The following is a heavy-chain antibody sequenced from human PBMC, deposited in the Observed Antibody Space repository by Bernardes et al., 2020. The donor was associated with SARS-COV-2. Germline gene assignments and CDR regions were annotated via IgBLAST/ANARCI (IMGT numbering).Heavy chain of an antibody. D-gene: IGHD2-15*01. Sequence: AGSLRPSCAAAVFTFSTDWFHWDRHAPGKGLVWVSRINTDGTPTNYADSGKGRFTISRDNAKNTLLLQMNSVRAEDTDVYYCERGYCSGGSCYGFSFDPWGQGTLVTVSS. CDR2: INTDGTPT. CDR3: ERGYCSGGSCYGFSFDP. CDR1: VFTFSTDW. J-gene: IGHJ5*02. V-gene: IGHV3-74*01.